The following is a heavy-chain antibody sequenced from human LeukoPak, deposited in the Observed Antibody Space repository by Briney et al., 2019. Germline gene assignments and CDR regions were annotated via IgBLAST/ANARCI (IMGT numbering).Heavy chain of an antibody. D-gene: IGHD6-13*01. CDR2: INSDGSSA. CDR3: ARTADDGSSWYTDFDY. J-gene: IGHJ4*02. V-gene: IGHV3-74*01. Sequence: GGSLRLSCAASGFTFSSYWMHWVRQAPGKGLVWVSRINSDGSSASYADSAKGRFTISRDNAKNTLYLQMNSLRAEDTAVYYCARTADDGSSWYTDFDYWGQGTLVTVSS. CDR1: GFTFSSYW.